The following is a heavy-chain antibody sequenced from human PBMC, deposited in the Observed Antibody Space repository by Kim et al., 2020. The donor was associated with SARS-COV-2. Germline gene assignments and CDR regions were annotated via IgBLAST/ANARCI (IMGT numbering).Heavy chain of an antibody. V-gene: IGHV3-30*04. CDR1: GFTFSSYA. J-gene: IGHJ4*02. D-gene: IGHD3-10*01. CDR2: ISYDGSNK. CDR3: ARERVMVRGVIGY. Sequence: GGSLRLSCAASGFTFSSYAMHWVRQAPGKGLEWVAVISYDGSNKYYADSVKGRFTISRDNSKNTLYLQMNSLRAEDTAVYYCARERVMVRGVIGYWGQGTLVTVSS.